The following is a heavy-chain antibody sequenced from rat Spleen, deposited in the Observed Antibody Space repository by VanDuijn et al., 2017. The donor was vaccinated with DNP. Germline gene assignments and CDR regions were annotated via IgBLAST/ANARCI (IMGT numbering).Heavy chain of an antibody. CDR3: ARWTRYFDY. CDR1: GYSITSNY. V-gene: IGHV3-1*01. D-gene: IGHD1-4*01. Sequence: EVQLQESGPGLVKPSQSLSLTCSVTGYSITSNYWGWIRQFPGNKMEYIGHISYSGSTNYNPSLKSRISISRDTSKNQFFLHLNSVTPEDTATYYCARWTRYFDYWGQGVMVTVSS. CDR2: ISYSGST. J-gene: IGHJ2*01.